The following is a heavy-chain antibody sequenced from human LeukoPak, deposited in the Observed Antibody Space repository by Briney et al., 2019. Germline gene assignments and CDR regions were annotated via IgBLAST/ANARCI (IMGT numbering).Heavy chain of an antibody. Sequence: GGSLRLSCAASGFTFSSYAMSWVRQAPGKGLEWVSAISGSGGSTYYADSVKGRFTISRDNSKNTLYLQMNSLRAEDTAVDYCAGTMVRGVIKTFDCWGQGTLVTVSS. CDR2: ISGSGGST. CDR3: AGTMVRGVIKTFDC. V-gene: IGHV3-23*01. J-gene: IGHJ4*02. D-gene: IGHD3-10*01. CDR1: GFTFSSYA.